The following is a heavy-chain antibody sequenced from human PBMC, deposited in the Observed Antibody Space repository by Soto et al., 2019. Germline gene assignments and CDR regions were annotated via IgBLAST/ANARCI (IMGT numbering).Heavy chain of an antibody. J-gene: IGHJ5*02. CDR3: ATDSAGRGPFDP. Sequence: QVQLQESGPRLVRPSGTLSLTCTISGGSFGTNYWSWIRQAPGKGLEWIGYTYHTGSTKYNPSLKSRATISVDTSKNQFSLTLNSAAAADTAVYYCATDSAGRGPFDPWGQGILVTVSS. CDR1: GGSFGTNY. D-gene: IGHD3-10*01. CDR2: TYHTGST. V-gene: IGHV4-59*13.